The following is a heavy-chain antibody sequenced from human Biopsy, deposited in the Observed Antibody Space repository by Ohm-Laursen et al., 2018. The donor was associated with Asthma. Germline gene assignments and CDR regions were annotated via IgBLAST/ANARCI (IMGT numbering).Heavy chain of an antibody. J-gene: IGHJ4*02. CDR3: ARGDSSNWSHYYFDY. CDR2: IKTNRRGA. CDR1: GFTFGNFA. V-gene: IGHV3-23*01. Sequence: SLRLSCTASGFTFGNFAMSWARQAPGKGLEWVSTIKTNRRGADYPDPAKGRFTISRDDSKNTLYLQMHSLRAEDTAVYYCARGDSSNWSHYYFDYWGQGTLVTVSS. D-gene: IGHD3-22*01.